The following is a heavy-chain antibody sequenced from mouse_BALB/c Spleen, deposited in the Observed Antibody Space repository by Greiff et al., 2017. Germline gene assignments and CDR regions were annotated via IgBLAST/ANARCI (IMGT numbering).Heavy chain of an antibody. CDR3: TRNYGSGYFDY. V-gene: IGHV1-69*02. CDR1: GYTFTSYW. J-gene: IGHJ2*01. Sequence: QVQLQQPGAELVRPGASVKLSCKASGYTFTSYWINWVKQRPGQGLEWIGNIYPSDSYTNYNQKFKDKATLTVDKSSSTAYMQLSSPTSEDSAVYYCTRNYGSGYFDYWGQGTTLTVSS. D-gene: IGHD1-1*01. CDR2: IYPSDSYT.